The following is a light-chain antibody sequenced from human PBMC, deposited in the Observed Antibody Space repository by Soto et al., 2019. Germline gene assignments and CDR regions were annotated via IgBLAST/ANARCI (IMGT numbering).Light chain of an antibody. CDR2: GNS. J-gene: IGLJ1*01. Sequence: QSVLTQPPSVSGAPGQRVTISCTGSSSNIGAGFDVHWYHQIAGTAPKLLIYGNSNRPSGVPDRFSGSKSGTSASLAINGLQAEDEADYYCSSYTNTFSHYVFGTGTKLTVL. V-gene: IGLV1-40*01. CDR3: SSYTNTFSHYV. CDR1: SSNIGAGFD.